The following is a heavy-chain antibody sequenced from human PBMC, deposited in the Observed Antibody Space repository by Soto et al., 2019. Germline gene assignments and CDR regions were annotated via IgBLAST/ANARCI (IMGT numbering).Heavy chain of an antibody. D-gene: IGHD3-22*01. J-gene: IGHJ4*02. CDR2: IFYTGST. CDR1: GFSMTTGGFC. Sequence: TLSATFSVSGFSMTTGGFCWSWIRQSPGRALECIGYIFYTGSTYYNPSLKSRVTISVDRSKNQFSLRLTSVTAADTAVYYCARATFSRKGYYDATDYYYVDYWGQGTLVTLSS. V-gene: IGHV4-30-2*06. CDR3: ARATFSRKGYYDATDYYYVDY.